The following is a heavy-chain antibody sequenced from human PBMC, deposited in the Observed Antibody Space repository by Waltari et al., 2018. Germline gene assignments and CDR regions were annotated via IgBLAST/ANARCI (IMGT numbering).Heavy chain of an antibody. Sequence: EVQLVASGGGLVQPGGSLRLSCAASGFPLSSYEMNWVRQAPGKGLEWVSYISSSGSTIYYADSVKGRFTISRDNAKNSLYLQMNSLRAEDTAVYYCAGFLDGYGMDVWGQGTTVTVSS. J-gene: IGHJ6*02. CDR3: AGFLDGYGMDV. V-gene: IGHV3-48*03. CDR2: ISSSGSTI. CDR1: GFPLSSYE.